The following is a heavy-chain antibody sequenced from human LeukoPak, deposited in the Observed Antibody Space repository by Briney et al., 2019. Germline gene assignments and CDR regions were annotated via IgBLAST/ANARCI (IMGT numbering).Heavy chain of an antibody. D-gene: IGHD4-17*01. J-gene: IGHJ3*02. CDR3: ARASTMTTYAFDI. Sequence: GRSLRLSCAASGFTFSTYGMHWVRQAPGKGLEWVAVIWYDGSNKYYADSVKGRFTISRDNAKNSLYLQMNSLRVEDTAVYYCARASTMTTYAFDIWGQGTMVTVS. CDR2: IWYDGSNK. CDR1: GFTFSTYG. V-gene: IGHV3-33*08.